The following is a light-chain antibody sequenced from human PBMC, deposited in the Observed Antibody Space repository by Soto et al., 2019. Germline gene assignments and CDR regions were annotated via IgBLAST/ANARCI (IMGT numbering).Light chain of an antibody. J-gene: IGKJ5*01. V-gene: IGKV3-11*01. Sequence: EIVLTQSPATLSLSPGERATLSCRASQSVSSYLAWYRQIPGKAPRLLIYDASNRATGIPARFSGSGSGTDFTLTISSLEPEDFAVYYCQERSKWPPTFGQGTRLEIK. CDR3: QERSKWPPT. CDR1: QSVSSY. CDR2: DAS.